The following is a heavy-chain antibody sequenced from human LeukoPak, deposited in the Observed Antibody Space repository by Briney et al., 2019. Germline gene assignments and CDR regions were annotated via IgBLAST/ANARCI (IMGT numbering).Heavy chain of an antibody. D-gene: IGHD3-10*01. CDR1: GGTFRSYA. Sequence: SVKVSCKASGGTFRSYAISWVRQAPGQGLEWMGRIIPILGTANYAQKFQGRVTLTADKSTSTAYMELSSLRSEDTAVYYCARDSPRPPMAGLFYPWGLGTLVTVSS. CDR3: ARDSPRPPMAGLFYP. V-gene: IGHV1-69*04. CDR2: IIPILGTA. J-gene: IGHJ5*02.